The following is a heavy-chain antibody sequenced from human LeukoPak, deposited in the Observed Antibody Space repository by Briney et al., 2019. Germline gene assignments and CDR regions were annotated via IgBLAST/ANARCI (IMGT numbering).Heavy chain of an antibody. V-gene: IGHV4-39*01. CDR1: GGSISSSSYY. CDR3: AALRGYPG. CDR2: IYHSGST. J-gene: IGHJ4*02. Sequence: SETLSLTCTVSGGSISSSSYYWGWIRQPPGKGLEWIGSIYHSGSTYYNPSLKSRVTISVDTSKNQFSLKLSSVTAADTAVYYCAALRGYPGWGQGTLVTVSS. D-gene: IGHD5-12*01.